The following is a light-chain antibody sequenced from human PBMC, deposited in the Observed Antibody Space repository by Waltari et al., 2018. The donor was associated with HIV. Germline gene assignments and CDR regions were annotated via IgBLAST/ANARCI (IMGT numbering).Light chain of an antibody. CDR3: QNYNSAPLT. V-gene: IGKV1-27*01. Sequence: DIQMTQSPSSLSASVGDRVTITCRASQGISIYLAWYQQKPGKVPKLLIYKASTLQPGVPSRFSGGGSGTDFTLTISSLQPEDVSTYYCQNYNSAPLTFGPGTKVEIK. J-gene: IGKJ1*01. CDR1: QGISIY. CDR2: KAS.